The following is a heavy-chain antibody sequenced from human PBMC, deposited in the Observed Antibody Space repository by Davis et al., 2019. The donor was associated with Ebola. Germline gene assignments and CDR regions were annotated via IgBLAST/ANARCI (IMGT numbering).Heavy chain of an antibody. V-gene: IGHV4-59*08. J-gene: IGHJ6*02. CDR2: IYHSGHT. D-gene: IGHD3/OR15-3a*01. CDR3: ARLYFWTMDV. Sequence: MPSETLSLTCTVSGGSISNYYWSWIRQPPGKGLEWIGYIYHSGHTNSNPPLKSRVTISVDTSKNQFSLKLSSVSAADTAVYYCARLYFWTMDVWGQGTTVTVSS. CDR1: GGSISNYY.